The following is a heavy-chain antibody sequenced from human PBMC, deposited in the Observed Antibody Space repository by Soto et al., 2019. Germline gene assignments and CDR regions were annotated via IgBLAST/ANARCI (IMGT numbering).Heavy chain of an antibody. D-gene: IGHD2-2*02. CDR1: GYTFTSYG. CDR3: AREAPGGYCSSTSCYTDFYYYYGMDV. Sequence: ASVKVSCKASGYTFTSYGISWVRQAPGQGLEWMGWISAYNGNTNYAQKLQGRVTMTTHTSTSTAYMELRSLRSDDTAVYYCAREAPGGYCSSTSCYTDFYYYYGMDVWGQGTTVTVSS. V-gene: IGHV1-18*01. J-gene: IGHJ6*02. CDR2: ISAYNGNT.